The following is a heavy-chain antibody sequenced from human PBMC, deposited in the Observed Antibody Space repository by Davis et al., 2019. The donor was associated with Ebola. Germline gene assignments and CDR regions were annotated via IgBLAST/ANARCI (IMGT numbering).Heavy chain of an antibody. CDR2: VSNYGGST. CDR1: GFTFSSFA. Sequence: GESLKISCSASGFTFSSFAMYWVRQAPGKGLEYVSDVSNYGGSTDYAEPVRGRFTISRDNSKNTLYLQMSSLRAEDTAVYYCVKSAYSYGPFDYWGLGTLVTVSS. V-gene: IGHV3-64D*06. D-gene: IGHD5-18*01. CDR3: VKSAYSYGPFDY. J-gene: IGHJ4*02.